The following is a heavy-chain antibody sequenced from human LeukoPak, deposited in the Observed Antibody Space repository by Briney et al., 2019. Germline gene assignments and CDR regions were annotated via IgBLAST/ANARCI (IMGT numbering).Heavy chain of an antibody. CDR2: INHSGST. V-gene: IGHV4-34*01. J-gene: IGHJ5*02. CDR1: GGSFSGYY. Sequence: SETLSLTCAVYGGSFSGYYWSWIRQPPGKGLEWIGEINHSGSTNYNPSLKSRVTISVDTSKNQFSLKLSSVTAADTAVYYCAREPKILLWFGGWFDPWGQGTLVTVSS. D-gene: IGHD3-10*01. CDR3: AREPKILLWFGGWFDP.